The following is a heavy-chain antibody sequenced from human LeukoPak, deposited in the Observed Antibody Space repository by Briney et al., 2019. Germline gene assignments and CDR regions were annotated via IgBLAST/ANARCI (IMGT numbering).Heavy chain of an antibody. CDR3: ARPGIAVAGSDHPFDY. Sequence: ASVKVSCKASGYTFTSYYMHWVRQAPGQGLKWMGIINPSGGSTSYAQKFQGRVTMTRDTSTSTVYMELSSLRSEDTAVYYCARPGIAVAGSDHPFDYWGQGTLVTVSS. J-gene: IGHJ4*02. CDR1: GYTFTSYY. CDR2: INPSGGST. D-gene: IGHD6-19*01. V-gene: IGHV1-46*01.